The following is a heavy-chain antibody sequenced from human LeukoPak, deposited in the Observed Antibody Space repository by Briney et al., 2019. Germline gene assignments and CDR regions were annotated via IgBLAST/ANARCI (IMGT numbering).Heavy chain of an antibody. J-gene: IGHJ5*02. CDR2: IYYGGST. D-gene: IGHD3-9*01. CDR3: ARQGYDMSWFDP. V-gene: IGHV4-39*01. Sequence: SETLSLTCTVSGGSIRSTSHYWAGTRQPPGKRLEGIGSIYYGGSTYYNPSLKSRVTISVVTSKNQFSLSLSPVTAADTAVYYCARQGYDMSWFDPWGQGTLVTVSS. CDR1: GGSIRSTSHY.